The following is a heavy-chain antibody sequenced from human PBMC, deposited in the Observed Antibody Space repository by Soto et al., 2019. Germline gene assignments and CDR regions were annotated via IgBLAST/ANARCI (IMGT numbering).Heavy chain of an antibody. D-gene: IGHD6-19*01. J-gene: IGHJ5*01. Sequence: QVQLVQSGAEVKKPGSSVKVSCKASGGTFSSYAISWVRQAPGQGLEWMGGIIPIFGTANYAQKFQGRVTITADEAASTAYMELSSLRSEDTDVYYCAREEYVEQWLVRRWFDSWGQGNLVTVSS. CDR2: IIPIFGTA. CDR1: GGTFSSYA. V-gene: IGHV1-69*01. CDR3: AREEYVEQWLVRRWFDS.